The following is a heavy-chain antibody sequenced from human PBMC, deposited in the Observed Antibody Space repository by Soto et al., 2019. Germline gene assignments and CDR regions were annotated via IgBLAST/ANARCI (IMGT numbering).Heavy chain of an antibody. CDR2: IYHSGST. D-gene: IGHD6-13*01. J-gene: IGHJ5*02. CDR1: GGSISSGGYS. V-gene: IGHV4-30-2*01. CDR3: ARDGGIAAAGRGNWFDP. Sequence: PSETLSLTCADSGGSISSGGYSWSWIRQPPGKGLEWIGYIYHSGSTYYNPSLKSRVTISVDTSKNQFSLKLSSVTAADTAVYYCARDGGIAAAGRGNWFDPWGQGTLVTVSS.